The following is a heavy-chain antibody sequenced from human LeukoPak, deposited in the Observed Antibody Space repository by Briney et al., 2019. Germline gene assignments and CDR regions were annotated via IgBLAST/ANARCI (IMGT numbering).Heavy chain of an antibody. Sequence: ASVKVSCKAPGYTFTSYYMHWVRQAPGQGLEWMGIINPSGGSTSYAQKFQGRVTMTRDTSTSTVYMELSSLRSEDTAVYYCARHIVGATPYYYGMDVWGQGTTVTVSS. V-gene: IGHV1-46*01. CDR1: GYTFTSYY. J-gene: IGHJ6*02. CDR2: INPSGGST. CDR3: ARHIVGATPYYYGMDV. D-gene: IGHD1-26*01.